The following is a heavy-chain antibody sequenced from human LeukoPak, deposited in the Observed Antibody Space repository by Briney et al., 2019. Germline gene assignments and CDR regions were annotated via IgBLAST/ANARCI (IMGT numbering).Heavy chain of an antibody. Sequence: GGSLRLSCAASGFTFSSYAMSWVRKAPGKGLEWVSGIIGSGGSTYYAESVKGRFTISRDNSKNTLYLQINSLRAEDTAVYYCAKEIQIYSSSRYGGADYWGQGTLVTVSS. CDR1: GFTFSSYA. V-gene: IGHV3-23*01. J-gene: IGHJ4*02. D-gene: IGHD6-13*01. CDR3: AKEIQIYSSSRYGGADY. CDR2: IIGSGGST.